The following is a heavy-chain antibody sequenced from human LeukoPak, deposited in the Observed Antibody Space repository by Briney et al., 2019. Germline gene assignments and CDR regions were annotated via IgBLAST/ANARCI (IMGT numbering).Heavy chain of an antibody. D-gene: IGHD2-15*01. J-gene: IGHJ6*02. CDR3: AKASLVVDYYYYYGMDV. V-gene: IGHV3-9*01. CDR1: GFTFDDYA. Sequence: GGSLRLSCAASGFTFDDYAMHWVRQAPGKGLEWVSGISWNSGSIGYADSVKGRFTISRDKAKNSLYLQMNSLRAEDTALYYCAKASLVVDYYYYYGMDVWGQGTTVTVSS. CDR2: ISWNSGSI.